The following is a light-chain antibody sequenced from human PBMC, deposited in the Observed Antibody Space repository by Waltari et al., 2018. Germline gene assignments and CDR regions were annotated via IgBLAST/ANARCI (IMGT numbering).Light chain of an antibody. CDR3: QTGCFGIWV. CDR2: VNIDGSH. Sequence: QLMLTQSPSPSASLGASVKLTCPLSSGHSSYAITWLQQQPEKGPRYLMKVNIDGSHSKGDGIPDRFSGSSSGAERYLTISSLQSEDEADYYCQTGCFGIWVFGGGTKLTVL. J-gene: IGLJ3*02. V-gene: IGLV4-69*01. CDR1: SGHSSYA.